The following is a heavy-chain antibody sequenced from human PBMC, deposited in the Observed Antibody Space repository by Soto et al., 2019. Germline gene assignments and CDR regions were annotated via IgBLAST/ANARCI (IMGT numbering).Heavy chain of an antibody. D-gene: IGHD2-15*01. CDR2: IFSNDEK. CDR1: GFSLSNTRMG. V-gene: IGHV2-26*01. J-gene: IGHJ3*01. CDR3: ALLRGYCSGGSCYWFAFDV. Sequence: QVTLKESGPVLVKPTETLTLTCTVSGFSLSNTRMGVSWIRQPPGKALEWLAQIFSNDEKSYSTSLKSRLSLSKDISKSQVVLTMTKMDPVDTATYYCALLRGYCSGGSCYWFAFDVWGQGTMVTISS.